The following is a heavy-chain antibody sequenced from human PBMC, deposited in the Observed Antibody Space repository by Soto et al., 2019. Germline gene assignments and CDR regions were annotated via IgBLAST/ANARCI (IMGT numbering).Heavy chain of an antibody. D-gene: IGHD2-21*02. V-gene: IGHV1-69*02. CDR2: IIPILGIA. CDR3: ARGAYCGGDCYSKDRLRRNSLDS. CDR1: GGTFSSYT. Sequence: SVKVSCKASGGTFSSYTISWVRQAPGQGLEWMGRIIPILGIANYAQKFQGRVTITADKSTSTAYMELSSLRSEDTAVYYCARGAYCGGDCYSKDRLRRNSLDSGGQGSLVTVCS. J-gene: IGHJ4*02.